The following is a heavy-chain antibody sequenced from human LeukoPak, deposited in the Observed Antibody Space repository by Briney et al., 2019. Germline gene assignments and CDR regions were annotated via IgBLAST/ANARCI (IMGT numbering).Heavy chain of an antibody. CDR2: ISSSSSYI. CDR3: ASLSPIIYGSGN. V-gene: IGHV3-21*01. J-gene: IGHJ4*02. CDR1: GFTFSSYN. Sequence: GGSLRLSCAASGFTFSSYNMNWVRQAPGKGLEWVSSISSSSSYIYYADSVKGRFTISRDNAKNSLYLQMNSLRAEDTAVYYCASLSPIIYGSGNWGQGTLVTVSS. D-gene: IGHD3-10*01.